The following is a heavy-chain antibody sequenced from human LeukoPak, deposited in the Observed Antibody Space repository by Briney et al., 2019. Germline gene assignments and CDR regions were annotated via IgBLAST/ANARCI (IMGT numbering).Heavy chain of an antibody. CDR3: ARPDTYCGGDCYDHPFDY. D-gene: IGHD2-21*02. Sequence: GASVKVSCKASGYTFTSHHMHWVRQAPGQGLEWMGIINPSGGSTNYAQKFQGRVIMTRDMSTSTVYMELSRLRSDDTAVYYCARPDTYCGGDCYDHPFDYWGQGTLVTVSS. J-gene: IGHJ4*02. V-gene: IGHV1-46*01. CDR2: INPSGGST. CDR1: GYTFTSHH.